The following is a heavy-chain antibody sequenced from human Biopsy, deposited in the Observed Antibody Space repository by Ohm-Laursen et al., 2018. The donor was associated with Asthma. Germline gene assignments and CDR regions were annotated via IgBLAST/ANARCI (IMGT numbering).Heavy chain of an antibody. J-gene: IGHJ2*01. CDR3: ARAVSSSSYWYFDL. V-gene: IGHV4-39*02. CDR2: IYYSGRT. D-gene: IGHD6-6*01. CDR1: GDAMSTSGSY. Sequence: SETLSLTCFVSGDAMSTSGSYWGWIRQSPGKGPEWIGSIYYSGRTYYNPSLESRVTISADTSKNPFSLKVTSVTAADTAVYYCARAVSSSSYWYFDLWGRGDLVTVSS.